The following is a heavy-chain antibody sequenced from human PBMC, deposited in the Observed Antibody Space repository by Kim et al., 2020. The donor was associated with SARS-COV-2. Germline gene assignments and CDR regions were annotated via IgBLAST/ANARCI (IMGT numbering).Heavy chain of an antibody. CDR3: AEQKSVASFDA. CDR1: GYTFTGYY. D-gene: IGHD6-19*01. Sequence: ASVKVSCKASGYTFTGYYLHWVRQAPGQGLEWMGWINPNSGGTSYAQKFQGRVAMTRETSISTAFIEVSRLRSDDTAVYYCAEQKSVASFDAWGHGTLVT. J-gene: IGHJ5*01. CDR2: INPNSGGT. V-gene: IGHV1-2*02.